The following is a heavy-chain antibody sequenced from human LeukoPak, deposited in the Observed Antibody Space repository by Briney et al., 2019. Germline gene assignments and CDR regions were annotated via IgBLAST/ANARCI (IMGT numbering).Heavy chain of an antibody. CDR1: GGTFSSYA. CDR2: IIPIFGTA. CDR3: ARGRDGYNYDAFDI. V-gene: IGHV1-69*05. J-gene: IGHJ3*02. D-gene: IGHD5-24*01. Sequence: GASVKVSCKASGGTFSSYAISWVRQAPGQGLEWIGGIIPIFGTANYAQKFQGRVTITTDESTSTAYMELSSLRSEDTAVYYCARGRDGYNYDAFDIWGQGTMVTVSS.